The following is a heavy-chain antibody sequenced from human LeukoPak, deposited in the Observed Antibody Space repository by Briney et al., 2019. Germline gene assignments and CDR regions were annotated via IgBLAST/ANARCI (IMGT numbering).Heavy chain of an antibody. Sequence: PSETLSLTCTVSGASISSFYWSWIRQPPGKGLEWIGYIYTRGGTNYNPSLKSRVTISLDTSKNQFSLNLTSVTAADTAVFYCARSVSAYAGRGWFDPWGQGTLVTVSS. D-gene: IGHD5-12*01. CDR1: GASISSFY. V-gene: IGHV4-4*09. CDR3: ARSVSAYAGRGWFDP. CDR2: IYTRGGT. J-gene: IGHJ5*02.